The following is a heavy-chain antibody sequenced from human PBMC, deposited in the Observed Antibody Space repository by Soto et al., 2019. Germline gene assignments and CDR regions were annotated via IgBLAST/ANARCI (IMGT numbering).Heavy chain of an antibody. CDR2: INHSGST. Sequence: QVQLQQWGAGLLKPSETLSLACAVYGGSFSGYYWSWIRQPPGKGLEWIGEINHSGSTNYNPSLKSRVTISVDTSKNQFSLKLSSVTAADTAVYYCARAPRRGYCSGGSCCGGVFGYWGQGTLVTVSS. CDR1: GGSFSGYY. V-gene: IGHV4-34*01. CDR3: ARAPRRGYCSGGSCCGGVFGY. J-gene: IGHJ4*02. D-gene: IGHD2-15*01.